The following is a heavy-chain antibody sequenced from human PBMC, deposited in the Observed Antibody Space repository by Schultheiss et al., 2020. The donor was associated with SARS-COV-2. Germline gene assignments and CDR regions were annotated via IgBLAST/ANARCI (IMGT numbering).Heavy chain of an antibody. J-gene: IGHJ4*02. CDR3: ARLPVDTAMFTDY. D-gene: IGHD5-18*01. V-gene: IGHV3-33*08. Sequence: GGSLRLSCAASGFTFSDYYMSWIRQAPGKGLEWVAVIWYDGSNKYYADSVKGRFTISRDNSKNTLYLQMNSLRAEDTAVYYCARLPVDTAMFTDYWGQGTLVTVSS. CDR2: IWYDGSNK. CDR1: GFTFSDYY.